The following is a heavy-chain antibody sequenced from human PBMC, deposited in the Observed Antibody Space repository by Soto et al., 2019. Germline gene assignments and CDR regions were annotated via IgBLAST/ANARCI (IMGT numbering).Heavy chain of an antibody. V-gene: IGHV4-59*01. Sequence: SETLSLTCTVSGGSISSYYWSWIRQPPGKGLEWIGYIYYSGSTNYNPSLKSRVTISVDTSKNQFSLKLSSVTAADTAVYYCARRGRAVAGDIPFDYWGQGTLVTVSS. CDR1: GGSISSYY. CDR2: IYYSGST. D-gene: IGHD6-19*01. J-gene: IGHJ4*02. CDR3: ARRGRAVAGDIPFDY.